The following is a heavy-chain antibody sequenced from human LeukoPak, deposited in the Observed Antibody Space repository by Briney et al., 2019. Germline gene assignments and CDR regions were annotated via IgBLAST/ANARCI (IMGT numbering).Heavy chain of an antibody. J-gene: IGHJ5*02. V-gene: IGHV6-1*01. CDR1: GDSISSNTAA. D-gene: IGHD2-8*01. CDR2: TYYRSKWYF. Sequence: SQTLSLTCDISGDSISSNTAAWNWIRQSPSRGLEWLGRTYYRSKWYFEYAPSVEGRITVNPDTANNQFSLRLSFVTPDDTAMYYCARVNVNNWFDPWGQGTLVTVSS. CDR3: ARVNVNNWFDP.